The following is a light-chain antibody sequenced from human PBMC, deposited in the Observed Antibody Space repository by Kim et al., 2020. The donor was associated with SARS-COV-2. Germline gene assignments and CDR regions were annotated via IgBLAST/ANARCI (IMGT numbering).Light chain of an antibody. CDR3: QQYNSHWT. CDR1: QNIGGY. J-gene: IGKJ1*01. Sequence: AASVGDRVTITCRASQNIGGYLAWYQQKPGKAPRLLIYDASSLESGVPSRFSGSGSGTEFTLTISSLQPDDCATDYCQQYNSHWTFGQGTKVDIK. CDR2: DAS. V-gene: IGKV1-5*01.